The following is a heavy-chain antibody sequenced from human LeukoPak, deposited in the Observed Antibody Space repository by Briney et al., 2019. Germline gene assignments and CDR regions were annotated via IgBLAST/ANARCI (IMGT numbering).Heavy chain of an antibody. Sequence: PGRSLRLSCAASGFTFSSYGMHWVRQAPGKGLEWVAVISYDGSNKYYADSVKGRFTISRDNSKNTLYLQMNSLRAEDTAVYYCAKDDGYYDSSGSDFDYWGQGTLVTVSS. CDR3: AKDDGYYDSSGSDFDY. CDR1: GFTFSSYG. CDR2: ISYDGSNK. V-gene: IGHV3-30*18. J-gene: IGHJ4*02. D-gene: IGHD3-22*01.